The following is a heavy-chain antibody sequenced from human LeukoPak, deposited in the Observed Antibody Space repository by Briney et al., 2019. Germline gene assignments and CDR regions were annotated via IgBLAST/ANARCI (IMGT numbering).Heavy chain of an antibody. V-gene: IGHV5-51*01. Sequence: GESLKISCKGSGYRFTSYWIGWVRQMPGKGLEWMGIIYPGDSDTRYSPSFQGQVTISADKSISTAYLQWSSLKASDTAMYYCATNPITGGDAFDIWGQGTMVTVSS. D-gene: IGHD7-27*01. CDR2: IYPGDSDT. J-gene: IGHJ3*02. CDR1: GYRFTSYW. CDR3: ATNPITGGDAFDI.